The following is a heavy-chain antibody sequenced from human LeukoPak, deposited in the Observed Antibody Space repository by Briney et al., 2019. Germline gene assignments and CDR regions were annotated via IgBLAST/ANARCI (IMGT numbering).Heavy chain of an antibody. CDR3: ARDVGTTGWHTFDY. CDR2: TYYRSKGYN. D-gene: IGHD3-9*01. Sequence: PSQTLSLTCAISGDSVSSNNGAWNWIRQSPSRGLEWLGRTYYRSKGYNDYAGSLMSRITISPDTSKNQFSLQLYSVTPEDTAVYYCARDVGTTGWHTFDYWGQGTLVTVSS. V-gene: IGHV6-1*01. CDR1: GDSVSSNNGA. J-gene: IGHJ4*02.